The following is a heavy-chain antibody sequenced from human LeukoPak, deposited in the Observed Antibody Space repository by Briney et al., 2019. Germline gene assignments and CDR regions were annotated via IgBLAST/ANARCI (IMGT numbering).Heavy chain of an antibody. CDR2: ISGSGGST. CDR1: GFTFTSYA. J-gene: IGHJ4*02. D-gene: IGHD3-22*01. CDR3: ARQYSYDSSGYYPWDY. Sequence: GGSLRLSCAASGFTFTSYAMSWVRQAPGKGLEWVSAISGSGGSTYSSDSVKGRFTISRDNAKNTLYLQMNSLRAEDTAIYYCARQYSYDSSGYYPWDYWGQGTLVTVSS. V-gene: IGHV3-23*01.